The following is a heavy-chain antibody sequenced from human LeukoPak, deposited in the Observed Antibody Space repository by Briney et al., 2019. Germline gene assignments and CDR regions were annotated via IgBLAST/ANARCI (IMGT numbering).Heavy chain of an antibody. CDR1: GYTLTELS. V-gene: IGHV1-24*01. Sequence: ASVKVSCKVSGYTLTELSMHWVRQAPGKGLEWMGGFDPEDGETIYAQKFQGRVTMTEDTSTDTDYMELSSLRSEDTAVYYCATVQSSSDPWRFRYYYYYMDVWGKGTTVTVSS. CDR2: FDPEDGET. D-gene: IGHD3-3*01. CDR3: ATVQSSSDPWRFRYYYYYMDV. J-gene: IGHJ6*03.